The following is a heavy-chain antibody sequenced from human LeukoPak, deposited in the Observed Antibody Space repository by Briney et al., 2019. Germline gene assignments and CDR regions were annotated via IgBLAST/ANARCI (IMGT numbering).Heavy chain of an antibody. D-gene: IGHD6-13*01. CDR3: ARHTGIAAAVNFDY. CDR2: ISGSGGST. V-gene: IGHV3-23*01. CDR1: GDTFTHYA. J-gene: IGHJ4*02. Sequence: GSLSLTCAISGDTFTHYAASWIRQAPGQGLDLVSPISGSGGSTYYADSVKGRFTISRDNSKNTLYVQMNSLRAEDTAIYYCARHTGIAAAVNFDYWGQGTPVTVSS.